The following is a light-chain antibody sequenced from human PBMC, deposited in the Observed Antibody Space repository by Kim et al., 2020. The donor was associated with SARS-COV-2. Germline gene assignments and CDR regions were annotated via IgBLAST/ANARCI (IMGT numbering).Light chain of an antibody. CDR1: SSNIGSNT. Sequence: GQRVTISCSGSSSNIGSNTVNWYQQLPGTAPKLLISANKQRPSGVPDRFSASKSGTSASLAISGLQSDDEADYYCAVWDDSLNGWVFGGGTKLTVL. CDR3: AVWDDSLNGWV. CDR2: ANK. V-gene: IGLV1-44*01. J-gene: IGLJ3*02.